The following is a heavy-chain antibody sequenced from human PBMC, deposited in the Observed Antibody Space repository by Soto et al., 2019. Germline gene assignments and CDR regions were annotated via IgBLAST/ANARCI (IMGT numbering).Heavy chain of an antibody. D-gene: IGHD3-16*02. V-gene: IGHV1-3*01. CDR3: ARGDPYYDYIWGSYPAILFDY. CDR1: GYACTSYA. Sequence: ALVKVSCKAAGYACTSYAMHWVRQAPGQRLEWMGWINAGNGNTKYSQKFQGRVTITRDTSASTAYMELSSLRSEDTAVYYCARGDPYYDYIWGSYPAILFDYWGQGTLVTVSS. CDR2: INAGNGNT. J-gene: IGHJ4*02.